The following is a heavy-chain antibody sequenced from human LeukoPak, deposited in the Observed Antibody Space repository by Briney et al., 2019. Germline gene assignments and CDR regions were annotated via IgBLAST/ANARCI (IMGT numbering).Heavy chain of an antibody. D-gene: IGHD5-24*01. CDR1: GGPFSGYY. CDR3: ARTGWLQLTFNY. J-gene: IGHJ4*02. V-gene: IGHV4-34*01. Sequence: PSETLSLTCAVYGGPFSGYYWSWIRQPPGKGLEWIGEISHSGSTNYNPSLKSRVTISVDTSKNQFSLKLSSVTAADTAVYYCARTGWLQLTFNYWGQGTLVTVSS. CDR2: ISHSGST.